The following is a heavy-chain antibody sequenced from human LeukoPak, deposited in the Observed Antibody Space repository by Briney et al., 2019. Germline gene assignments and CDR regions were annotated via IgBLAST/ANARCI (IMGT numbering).Heavy chain of an antibody. CDR2: ISGSGGST. Sequence: GGSLRLSCAASGFTFSSYAMSWVRQAPGKGLEWVSAISGSGGSTYYADSVKGRFTISRDNSKNTLYLQMNSLRAEDAAVYYCANTRDYGDPFDFDYWGQGTLVTVSS. CDR3: ANTRDYGDPFDFDY. V-gene: IGHV3-23*01. CDR1: GFTFSSYA. J-gene: IGHJ4*02. D-gene: IGHD4-17*01.